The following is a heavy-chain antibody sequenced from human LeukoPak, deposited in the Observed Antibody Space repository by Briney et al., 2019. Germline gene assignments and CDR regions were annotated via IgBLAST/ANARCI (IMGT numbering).Heavy chain of an antibody. D-gene: IGHD3-10*01. CDR3: ARAMVRGGTKGYFDY. Sequence: GGSPRLSCAASGFTFSSYSMNWVRQAPGKGLEWVSSISSSSSYIYYADSVKGRFTISRDNAKNSLYLQMNSLRAEDTAVYYCARAMVRGGTKGYFDYWGQGTLVTVSS. J-gene: IGHJ4*02. CDR1: GFTFSSYS. V-gene: IGHV3-21*01. CDR2: ISSSSSYI.